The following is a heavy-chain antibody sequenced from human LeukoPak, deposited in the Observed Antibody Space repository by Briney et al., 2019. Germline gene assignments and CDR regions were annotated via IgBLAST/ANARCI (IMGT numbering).Heavy chain of an antibody. V-gene: IGHV4-34*01. CDR1: GGSFSGYY. J-gene: IGHJ5*02. Sequence: SETPSLTCAVYGGSFSGYYWSWIRQPPGPGLEWIGEINHSGSTNYNPSLKSRVTISVDTSKNQFSLKLSSVTAADTAVYYCARGRGGYYYSWFDPWGQGTLVTVSS. CDR2: INHSGST. D-gene: IGHD3-22*01. CDR3: ARGRGGYYYSWFDP.